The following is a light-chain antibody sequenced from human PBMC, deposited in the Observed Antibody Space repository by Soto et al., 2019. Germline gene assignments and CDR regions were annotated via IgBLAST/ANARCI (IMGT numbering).Light chain of an antibody. CDR2: DAS. Sequence: EIVLTQSPATLSLSPGERATLSCRASQSVSSYLAWYQQKPGQAPRLLIFDASNRATGIPARFSGSGSGTDFTLTISSLAPEDFAIYYCQQRSNWLTFGGGTMVEIK. CDR3: QQRSNWLT. CDR1: QSVSSY. V-gene: IGKV3-11*01. J-gene: IGKJ4*01.